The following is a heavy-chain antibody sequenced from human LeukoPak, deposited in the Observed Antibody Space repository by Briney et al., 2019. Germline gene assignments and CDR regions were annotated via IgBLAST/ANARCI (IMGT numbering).Heavy chain of an antibody. J-gene: IGHJ4*02. CDR1: GGSISSYY. D-gene: IGHD6-13*01. CDR2: MSKSGST. Sequence: SETLSLTCIVSGGSISSYYWSWIRQPPGKGLEWIGYMSKSGSTNYNPSLQSRVTILVDTSKNQFSLKLSSATAADTAVCYCARHKGSSTWYPFDYWGQGTLVTVSS. V-gene: IGHV4-59*08. CDR3: ARHKGSSTWYPFDY.